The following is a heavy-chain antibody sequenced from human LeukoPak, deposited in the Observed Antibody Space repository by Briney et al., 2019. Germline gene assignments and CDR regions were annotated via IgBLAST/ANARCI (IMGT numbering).Heavy chain of an antibody. CDR1: GGSFSGYY. V-gene: IGHV4-34*01. J-gene: IGHJ4*02. CDR3: ARGRDGQYSPEYYFDY. Sequence: PSETLSLTCAVYGGSFSGYYWSWIRQPPGKGLEWIGEINHSGSTNYNPSLKSRVTISVDTSKNQFSLKLSSVTAADTAVYYCARGRDGQYSPEYYFDYWGQGTLVTVSS. CDR2: INHSGST. D-gene: IGHD2/OR15-2a*01.